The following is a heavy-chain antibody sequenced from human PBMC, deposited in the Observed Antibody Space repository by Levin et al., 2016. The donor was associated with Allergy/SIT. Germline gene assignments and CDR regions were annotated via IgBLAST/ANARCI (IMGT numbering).Heavy chain of an antibody. D-gene: IGHD1-7*01. CDR1: GGSISSSSYY. Sequence: SETLSLTCTVSGGSISSSSYYWGWIRQPPGKGLEWIGSIYYSGSTYYNPPLKSRVTISVDTSKNQFSLKLSSVTAADTAVYYCARRLSNWNLDYFDYWGQGTLVTVSS. V-gene: IGHV4-39*01. CDR3: ARRLSNWNLDYFDY. J-gene: IGHJ4*02. CDR2: IYYSGST.